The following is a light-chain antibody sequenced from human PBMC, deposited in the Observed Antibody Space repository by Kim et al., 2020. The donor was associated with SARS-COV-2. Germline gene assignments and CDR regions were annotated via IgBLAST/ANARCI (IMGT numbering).Light chain of an antibody. V-gene: IGLV2-14*03. J-gene: IGLJ1*01. CDR2: DVS. CDR3: SSYTSSSTPYV. Sequence: QSITIACTRTSSDVGGYNYVSWYQKHPGKAPKLMIYDVSNRPSGVSNRFSGSKSGNTASLTISGLQAEDEADYYCSSYTSSSTPYVFGTGTKVTVL. CDR1: SSDVGGYNY.